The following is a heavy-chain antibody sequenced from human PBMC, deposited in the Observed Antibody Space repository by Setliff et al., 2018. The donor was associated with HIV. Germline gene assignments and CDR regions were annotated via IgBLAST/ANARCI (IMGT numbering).Heavy chain of an antibody. Sequence: GGSLRLSCAASGFTFSSYEMSWVRQAPGKGLEWVSYISSVSTIYYADSVKGRFTISRDNAKNSLYLQMNSLRAEDTAVYYCARDRIWQQSDHWGQGTLVTVSS. CDR2: ISSVSTI. CDR1: GFTFSSYE. V-gene: IGHV3-48*03. CDR3: ARDRIWQQSDH. J-gene: IGHJ4*02. D-gene: IGHD6-13*01.